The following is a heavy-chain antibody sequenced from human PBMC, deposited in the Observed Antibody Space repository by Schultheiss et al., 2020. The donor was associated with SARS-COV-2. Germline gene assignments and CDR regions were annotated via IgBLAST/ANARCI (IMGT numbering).Heavy chain of an antibody. J-gene: IGHJ5*02. Sequence: GESLKISCAASGFTFSSYAMSWVCQAPGKGLEWVSAISGSGGSTYYADSVKGRFTISRDNSKNTLYLQMNSLRAEDTAVYYCAKAPSIGWDWFDPWGQGTLVTVSS. V-gene: IGHV3-23*01. D-gene: IGHD6-19*01. CDR1: GFTFSSYA. CDR3: AKAPSIGWDWFDP. CDR2: ISGSGGST.